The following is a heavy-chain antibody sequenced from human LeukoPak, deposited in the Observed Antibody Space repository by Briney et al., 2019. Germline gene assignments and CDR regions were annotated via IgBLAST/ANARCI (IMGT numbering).Heavy chain of an antibody. CDR1: GFTFSSYA. V-gene: IGHV1-69*05. CDR3: PGEYCSSTSCSLHYYYMDV. D-gene: IGHD2-2*01. Sequence: GGSLRLSCAASGFTFSSYAISWVRQAPGQGLEWMGGIIPIFGTANYAQKFQGRVTITTDESTSTAYMELSSLRSEDTAVYASPGEYCSSTSCSLHYYYMDVWGKGTTVTVSS. J-gene: IGHJ6*03. CDR2: IIPIFGTA.